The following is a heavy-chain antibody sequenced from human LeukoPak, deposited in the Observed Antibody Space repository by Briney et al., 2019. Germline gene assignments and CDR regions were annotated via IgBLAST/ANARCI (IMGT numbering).Heavy chain of an antibody. Sequence: QPGGSLRLSCAASGFTFSSYAMSWVRQAPGKGLEWVSVMYSGGSTFYGDSVKGRFTISRDNSMNTLYLQMNSLRVDDTAVYYCAREQVVVGRGYYGMDVWGQGTTVTVSS. V-gene: IGHV3-66*01. CDR1: GFTFSSYA. J-gene: IGHJ6*02. D-gene: IGHD2-2*01. CDR2: MYSGGST. CDR3: AREQVVVGRGYYGMDV.